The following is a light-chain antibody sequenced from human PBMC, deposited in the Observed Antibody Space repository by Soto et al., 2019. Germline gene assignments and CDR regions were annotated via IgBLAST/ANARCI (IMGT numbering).Light chain of an antibody. CDR2: GNT. V-gene: IGLV1-40*01. CDR1: SSNIGAGYE. Sequence: VLTQPPSVSRAPGQRVTISCTGSSSNIGAGYEVHWFQQLPGTAPKLLIYGNTNRPSGVPDRFSGSKSDTSASLAITGLQPEDEADYYCQSYESSLNVLYVFGTGNKVTVL. CDR3: QSYESSLNVLYV. J-gene: IGLJ1*01.